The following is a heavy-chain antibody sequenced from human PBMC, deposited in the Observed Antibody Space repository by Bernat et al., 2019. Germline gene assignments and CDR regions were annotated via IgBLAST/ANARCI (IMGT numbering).Heavy chain of an antibody. CDR3: AREGNCTGGSCYHFDY. Sequence: QVQLVQSGAEVQKPGASVKLSCKSSGYTLINYAMHWVRQAPGQTLEWMGWISANNENTKYSQKFHGRVSIIRDTSASTVLLEVNSLTSEDSAVYFCAREGNCTGGSCYHFDYWGQGTLVTVSS. CDR1: GYTLINYA. CDR2: ISANNENT. J-gene: IGHJ4*02. V-gene: IGHV1-3*01. D-gene: IGHD2-8*02.